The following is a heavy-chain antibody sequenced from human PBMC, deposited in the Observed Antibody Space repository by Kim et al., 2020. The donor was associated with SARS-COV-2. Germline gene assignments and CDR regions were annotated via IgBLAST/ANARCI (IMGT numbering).Heavy chain of an antibody. Sequence: GGSLRLSCAASGFTFSGYWMHWVRQAPGKGLVWVSRIDGGGSDTDYADSVKGRFTISRDNARDTLYLQMNNLRTKDTALYYCTRDPRNKGFDPWGQGTLVIVSS. CDR1: GFTFSGYW. J-gene: IGHJ5*02. CDR2: IDGGGSDT. CDR3: TRDPRNKGFDP. V-gene: IGHV3-74*01.